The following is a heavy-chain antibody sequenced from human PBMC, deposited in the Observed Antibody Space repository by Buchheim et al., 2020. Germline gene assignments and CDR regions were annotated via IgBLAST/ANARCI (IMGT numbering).Heavy chain of an antibody. Sequence: QVTLKESGPALVKPTQTLTLTCSFSGFSLSTSGVRVNWIRQPPGKALEWLARIDWDDEKYYDTSLKTRLTISKDTSKNQVFLTMTNMDPVDTATYYCARSGVREPINYPLYYFDYWGQGTL. J-gene: IGHJ4*02. CDR3: ARSGVREPINYPLYYFDY. CDR2: IDWDDEK. CDR1: GFSLSTSGVR. V-gene: IGHV2-70*04. D-gene: IGHD1-26*01.